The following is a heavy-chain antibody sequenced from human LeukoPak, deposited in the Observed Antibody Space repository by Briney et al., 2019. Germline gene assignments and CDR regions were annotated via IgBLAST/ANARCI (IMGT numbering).Heavy chain of an antibody. Sequence: GASVKFSCKASGYTFTSYAMHWVRQAPGQRLEWMGWINAGNGNTKYSQKFQGRVTITGDTSASTAYMELSSLRSEDTAVYYCARSGNSVGGYYFDYWGQGTLVTVSS. J-gene: IGHJ4*02. CDR3: ARSGNSVGGYYFDY. V-gene: IGHV1-3*01. D-gene: IGHD4-23*01. CDR1: GYTFTSYA. CDR2: INAGNGNT.